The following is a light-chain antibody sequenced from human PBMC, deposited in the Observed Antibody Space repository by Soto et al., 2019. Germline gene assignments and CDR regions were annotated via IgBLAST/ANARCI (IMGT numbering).Light chain of an antibody. Sequence: EIVLTQSPVTLSLSPGERATLSCRASQSVDAYLAWYQQRPGQAPRLLIFDASNRATGIPTRFSGSGSGTDFTLTISSLEPEDFAVYYYQQRSNWAPTFGHGTNVEIK. V-gene: IGKV3-11*01. CDR3: QQRSNWAPT. J-gene: IGKJ1*01. CDR1: QSVDAY. CDR2: DAS.